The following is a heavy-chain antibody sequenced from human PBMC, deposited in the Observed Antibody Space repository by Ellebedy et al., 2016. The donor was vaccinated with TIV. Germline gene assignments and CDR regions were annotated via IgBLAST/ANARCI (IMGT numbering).Heavy chain of an antibody. CDR1: GLTFSSHA. Sequence: PGGSLRLSCAASGLTFSSHAMSWVRQAPGEGLEWVSTISTGGATYYADSVKGRFTISRDNSKDTVYLQMNSLGGEDTAVYYCAKDSGMSSWIFDDWGQGTLVSVSS. CDR2: ISTGGAT. D-gene: IGHD2-15*01. J-gene: IGHJ4*02. CDR3: AKDSGMSSWIFDD. V-gene: IGHV3-23*01.